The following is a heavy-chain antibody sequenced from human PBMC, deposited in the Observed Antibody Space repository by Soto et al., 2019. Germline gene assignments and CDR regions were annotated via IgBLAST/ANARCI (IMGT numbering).Heavy chain of an antibody. Sequence: GGSLRLSCAASGFTFSSYWMHWVRQAPGKGLVWVSRINSDGSSTSYADSVKGRFTISRDNAKNTLYLQMNSLRAEDTAVYYCARGLGWFGELQPTTDAFDIWGQGTMVTVSS. V-gene: IGHV3-74*01. J-gene: IGHJ3*02. CDR2: INSDGSST. D-gene: IGHD3-10*01. CDR3: ARGLGWFGELQPTTDAFDI. CDR1: GFTFSSYW.